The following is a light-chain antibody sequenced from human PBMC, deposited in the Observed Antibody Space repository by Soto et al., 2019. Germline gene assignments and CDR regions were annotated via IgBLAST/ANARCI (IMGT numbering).Light chain of an antibody. CDR1: SSDVGSYNL. CDR3: CSYAGSSTYVV. CDR2: EGS. V-gene: IGLV2-23*01. Sequence: QSALTQPASVSGSPGQSITICCTGTSSDVGSYNLVSWYQQHPGKAPKLMIYEGSKRPSGVSNRFSGSKSGNTASLTISWLQAEDEADYYCCSYAGSSTYVVFGGGTKLTVL. J-gene: IGLJ2*01.